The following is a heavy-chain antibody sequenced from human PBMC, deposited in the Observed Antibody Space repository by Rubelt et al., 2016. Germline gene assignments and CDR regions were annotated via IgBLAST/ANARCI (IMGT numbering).Heavy chain of an antibody. CDR2: INTNTGNP. D-gene: IGHD2-2*01. V-gene: IGHV7-4-1*02. J-gene: IGHJ4*02. CDR1: GYTFTSSD. CDR3: AALGYHADFDY. Sequence: QVQLVQSGAEVKKPGASVKVSCKASGYTFTSSDLNWVRQATGQGLAWAGWINTNTGNPTYAQGFTGRFAFSLDTAVSTAYLSVSSLKAEDTAVYYCAALGYHADFDYWGQGTLVTVSS.